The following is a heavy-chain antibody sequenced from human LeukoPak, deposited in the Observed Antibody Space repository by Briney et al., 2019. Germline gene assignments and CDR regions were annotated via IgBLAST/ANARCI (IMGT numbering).Heavy chain of an antibody. Sequence: GGSLRLSCAACRFTFSSYWMSWVRQAPGKGLEWVANIKHDGSEKYSVDSVKGRFTISRDNAKNSLYLQMNSLRAEDTAVYYCARGRGNSSSWYFDYWGQGTLATVSS. J-gene: IGHJ4*02. CDR3: ARGRGNSSSWYFDY. D-gene: IGHD6-13*01. CDR2: IKHDGSEK. CDR1: RFTFSSYW. V-gene: IGHV3-7*01.